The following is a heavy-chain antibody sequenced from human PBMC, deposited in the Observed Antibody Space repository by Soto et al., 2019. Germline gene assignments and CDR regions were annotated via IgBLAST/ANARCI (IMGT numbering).Heavy chain of an antibody. J-gene: IGHJ6*02. Sequence: SGTLSLTCTLSGSSVRSVSSYWSWIRQPPGKGLEWIGYIYYSGSTNYNPSLKSRATISVDTSKNQFSLKLSYMNASATDVYYCARERMRHPYDYGMDVWGQGTTGT. D-gene: IGHD6-25*01. CDR2: IYYSGST. V-gene: IGHV4-61*01. CDR1: GSSVRSVSSY. CDR3: ARERMRHPYDYGMDV.